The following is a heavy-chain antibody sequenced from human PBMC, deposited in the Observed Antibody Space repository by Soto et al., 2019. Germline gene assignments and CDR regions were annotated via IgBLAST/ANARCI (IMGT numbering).Heavy chain of an antibody. V-gene: IGHV3-74*01. CDR3: ASTITMVRGHGMDV. Sequence: EVQLVESGGGLVQPGGSLRLSCAASGFSFSTYWMHWVRQAPGKGLVWVSRIENDGSGSSYADSVKGRFTISRDNAKNTLYLQMNSLRAEDTAVDYCASTITMVRGHGMDVWGRGTTVTVSS. D-gene: IGHD3-10*01. CDR2: IENDGSGS. CDR1: GFSFSTYW. J-gene: IGHJ6*02.